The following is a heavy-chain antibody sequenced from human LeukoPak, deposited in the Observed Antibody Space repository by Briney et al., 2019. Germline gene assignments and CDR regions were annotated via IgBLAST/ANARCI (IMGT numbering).Heavy chain of an antibody. CDR3: ARGPYCSSTSCYRTVLDY. J-gene: IGHJ4*02. CDR1: GGSISSGGYY. V-gene: IGHV4-31*03. CDR2: IYYSGST. D-gene: IGHD2-2*02. Sequence: SQTLSLTCTVSGGSISSGGYYWSWIRQHPGKGLEWIGYIYYSGSTYYNPSLKSRVTISVDTSKNQFSLKLSSVTAADTAVYYCARGPYCSSTSCYRTVLDYWGQGTLVTVSS.